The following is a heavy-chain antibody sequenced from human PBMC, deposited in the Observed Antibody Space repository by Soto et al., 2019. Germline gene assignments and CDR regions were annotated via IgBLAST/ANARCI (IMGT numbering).Heavy chain of an antibody. D-gene: IGHD2-2*01. V-gene: IGHV3-33*01. Sequence: GGSLRLSCAAPGFTFSSYGMHWVRQAPGKGLEWVAVIWYDGSNKYYADSVKGRFTISRDNSKNTLYLQMNSLRAEDTAVYYCARGCSSTSCYVSGAFDIWGQGTMVTVSS. J-gene: IGHJ3*02. CDR3: ARGCSSTSCYVSGAFDI. CDR1: GFTFSSYG. CDR2: IWYDGSNK.